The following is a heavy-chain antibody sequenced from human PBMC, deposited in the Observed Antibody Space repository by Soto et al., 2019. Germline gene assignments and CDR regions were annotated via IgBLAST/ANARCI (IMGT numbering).Heavy chain of an antibody. J-gene: IGHJ4*02. CDR3: AINEGTDGYKFAY. CDR1: GGTFSTYD. CDR2: IIPLFGTA. D-gene: IGHD5-12*01. V-gene: IGHV1-69*01. Sequence: QVQLVQSGAEVKKPGSSVKVSCTASGGTFSTYDICWVRQAPGQGLEWMGGIIPLFGTANYAQKFQGRATIIADESTRKAYMELRRLRSEDTAVYYCAINEGTDGYKFAYWGQGTLVTVSS.